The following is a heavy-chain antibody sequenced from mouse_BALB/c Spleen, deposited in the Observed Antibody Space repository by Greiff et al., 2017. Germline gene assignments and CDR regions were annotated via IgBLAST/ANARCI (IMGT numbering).Heavy chain of an antibody. J-gene: IGHJ3*01. CDR3: TRPYDYDTLAWFAY. CDR1: GFTFSNYW. D-gene: IGHD2-4*01. Sequence: EVKLEESGGGLVQPGGSMKLSCVASGFTFSNYWMNWVRQSPEKGLEWVAEIRLKSNNYATHYAESVKGRFTISRDDSKSSVYLQMNNLRAEDTGIYYCTRPYDYDTLAWFAYWGQGTLVTVSA. V-gene: IGHV6-6*02. CDR2: IRLKSNNYAT.